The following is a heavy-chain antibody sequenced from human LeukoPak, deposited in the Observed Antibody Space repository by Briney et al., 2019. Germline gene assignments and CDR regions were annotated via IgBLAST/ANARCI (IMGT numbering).Heavy chain of an antibody. D-gene: IGHD2-8*01. CDR2: ISYDGSNK. J-gene: IGHJ4*02. CDR1: GFTFSSYG. Sequence: GGSLRLSCAASGFTFSSYGMHWVRQAPGKGLEWVAVISYDGSNKYYADSVKGRFTIPRDNSKNTLYLQMNSLRAEDTAVYYCAKDLVYALDYWGQGTLVTVSS. V-gene: IGHV3-30*18. CDR3: AKDLVYALDY.